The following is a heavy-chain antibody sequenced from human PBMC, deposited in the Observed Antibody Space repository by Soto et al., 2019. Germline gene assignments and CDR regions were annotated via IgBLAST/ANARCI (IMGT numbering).Heavy chain of an antibody. J-gene: IGHJ5*02. V-gene: IGHV4-31*03. D-gene: IGHD2-15*01. CDR3: ASEPAYCSGGSCYSGGWFDP. Sequence: SATLSLTCPVSGCSISSGGYYWSWIRQHPGKGLEWIVYIYYSGSTYYNPSLKSRVTISVDTSKNQFSLKLSSVTAADTAVYYCASEPAYCSGGSCYSGGWFDPWGQGTLVTVSS. CDR2: IYYSGST. CDR1: GCSISSGGYY.